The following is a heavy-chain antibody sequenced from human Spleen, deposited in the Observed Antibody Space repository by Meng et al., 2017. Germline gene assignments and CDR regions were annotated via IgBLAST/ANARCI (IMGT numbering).Heavy chain of an antibody. J-gene: IGHJ3*01. CDR1: GFTFSNAY. CDR2: IKSKPDGETI. V-gene: IGHV3-15*01. CDR3: VKSLGYSYGY. D-gene: IGHD5-18*01. Sequence: GESLKISCEGSGFTFSNAYMTWVRQVPGKRLEWVGRIKSKPDGETIDYAAPVKGRFTISRDDSKNTVSLQMNSLRAEDTAVYYCVKSLGYSYGYWGQGTRVTVSS.